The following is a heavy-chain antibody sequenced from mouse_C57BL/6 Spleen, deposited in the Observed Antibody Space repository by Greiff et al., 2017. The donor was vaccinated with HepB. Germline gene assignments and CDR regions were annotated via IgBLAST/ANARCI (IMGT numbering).Heavy chain of an antibody. CDR2: IYPGSGST. CDR1: GYTFTSYW. V-gene: IGHV1-55*01. D-gene: IGHD1-1*01. Sequence: QVQLQQPGAELVKPGASVKMSCKASGYTFTSYWITWVKQRPGQGLEWIGDIYPGSGSTNYNEKFKSKATLTVDTSSSTAYMQLSSLTSEDSAVYYCARGDYYGSSPYYFDYWGRGTTLTVSS. J-gene: IGHJ2*01. CDR3: ARGDYYGSSPYYFDY.